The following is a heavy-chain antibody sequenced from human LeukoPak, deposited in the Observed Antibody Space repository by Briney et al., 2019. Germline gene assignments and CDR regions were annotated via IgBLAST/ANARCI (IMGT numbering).Heavy chain of an antibody. Sequence: PGGSLRLSCAASGFTFSSYSMNWVRQAPGKGLEWVSYISSSSTIYYADSVKGRFTISRDNAKNALYLQMNSLRAEDTAVYYCARDLASIAAAGMRYFQHWGQGTLVTVSS. CDR3: ARDLASIAAAGMRYFQH. J-gene: IGHJ1*01. V-gene: IGHV3-48*04. CDR1: GFTFSSYS. CDR2: ISSSSTI. D-gene: IGHD6-13*01.